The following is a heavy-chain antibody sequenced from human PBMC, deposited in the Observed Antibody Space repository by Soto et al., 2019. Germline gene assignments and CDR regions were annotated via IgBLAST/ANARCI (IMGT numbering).Heavy chain of an antibody. CDR1: GGIFSSFS. CDR3: ARGPILPGATSWLDP. J-gene: IGHJ5*02. D-gene: IGHD2-2*01. V-gene: IGHV1-69*01. Sequence: QVQLVQSGAEVKTPGSSVEVSCKASGGIFSSFSITWVRQVPGHGLEWMGGIIPMTGTPNYAEKFQGRLTLNADATTRTAYLVLSSLKSEDTGVYYCARGPILPGATSWLDPWGQGTVVIVSS. CDR2: IIPMTGTP.